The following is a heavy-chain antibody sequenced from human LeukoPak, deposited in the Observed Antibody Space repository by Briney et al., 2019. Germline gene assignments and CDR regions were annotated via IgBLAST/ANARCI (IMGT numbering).Heavy chain of an antibody. J-gene: IGHJ3*02. V-gene: IGHV3-53*01. Sequence: PGGSLRLSCAASGFTVSSNYMSWVSQAPGKGLEWVSVIYNGGSTHYADSVKGRFTFSRDNSKNTLYLQMNSLRAEDTAVYYCARVIVTGYYDAFDIWGQGTMVTVSS. CDR3: ARVIVTGYYDAFDI. CDR1: GFTVSSNY. D-gene: IGHD3-9*01. CDR2: IYNGGST.